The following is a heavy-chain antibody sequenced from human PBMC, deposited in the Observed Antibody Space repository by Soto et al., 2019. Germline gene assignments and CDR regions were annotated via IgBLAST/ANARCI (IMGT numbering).Heavy chain of an antibody. Sequence: PGGSLRLSCAASGFTFSSYSMNWVRQAPGKGLEWVSSISSSSSYIYYADSVKGRFTISRDNAKSSLYLQMNSLRAEDTAVYYCARNVRSIGGTYYGMDVWGQGTTVTVSS. CDR2: ISSSSSYI. CDR1: GFTFSSYS. V-gene: IGHV3-21*01. J-gene: IGHJ6*02. CDR3: ARNVRSIGGTYYGMDV. D-gene: IGHD2-15*01.